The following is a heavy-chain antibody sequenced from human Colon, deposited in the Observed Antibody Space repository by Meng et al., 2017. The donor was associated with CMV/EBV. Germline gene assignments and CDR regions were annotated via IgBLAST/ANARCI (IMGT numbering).Heavy chain of an antibody. CDR2: VNPNNGGT. CDR3: DRSLHDFWTGYYALVEY. V-gene: IGHV1-2*02. Sequence: ASVKVSCKASGYTFTGYHIHWVRQAPEQGLEWMGWVNPNNGGTNYAQKFLGRVTMTRDTSINTAYMELSRLRSDDTAVYYCDRSLHDFWTGYYALVEYWGQGTLVTVSS. D-gene: IGHD3/OR15-3a*01. J-gene: IGHJ4*02. CDR1: GYTFTGYH.